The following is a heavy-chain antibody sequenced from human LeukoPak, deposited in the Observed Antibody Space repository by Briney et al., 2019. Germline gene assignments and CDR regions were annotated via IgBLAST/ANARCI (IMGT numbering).Heavy chain of an antibody. V-gene: IGHV1-69*05. CDR2: IMPLFGTA. CDR1: GGTFNNSA. J-gene: IGHJ5*02. Sequence: ASVKVSCKTSGGTFNNSAISWVRQAPGQGLGWLGGIMPLFGTAGYAQKFQGRVTITKDESTRTVYLELTSLTSDDTAVYYCARDVHGDYGSGWFDPWGQGTLVSVSS. CDR3: ARDVHGDYGSGWFDP. D-gene: IGHD4-17*01.